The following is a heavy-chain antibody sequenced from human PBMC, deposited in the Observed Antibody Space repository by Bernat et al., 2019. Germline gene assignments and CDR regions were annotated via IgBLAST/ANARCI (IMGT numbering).Heavy chain of an antibody. CDR3: ITDAGYSSGNFDY. Sequence: EVQLVESGGGLLKPGGSLRLSCAGSGFIFSNAWMSWVRQAPGKGLEWVARIKSKPDGETIDYAAPVKGRFTISRDDSKNTVYLQMNGLKTEDTAVYFCITDAGYSSGNFDYWGQGTLVTVSS. CDR1: GFIFSNAW. V-gene: IGHV3-15*01. D-gene: IGHD6-19*01. CDR2: IKSKPDGETI. J-gene: IGHJ4*02.